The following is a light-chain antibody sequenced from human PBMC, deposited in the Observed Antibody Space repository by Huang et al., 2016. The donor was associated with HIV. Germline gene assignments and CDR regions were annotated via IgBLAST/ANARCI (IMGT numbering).Light chain of an antibody. CDR2: GVS. CDR3: QQYNDWPLT. J-gene: IGKJ1*01. Sequence: EIVMTQSPATLSVSPGERVTLSCRASQSLSRQLAWYQQKRGQAPRLLIYGVSTRATDSPARFSGSGSGTDFTLTINSLQSEDFATYYCQQYNDWPLTFGQGTEVEIK. V-gene: IGKV3-15*01. CDR1: QSLSRQ.